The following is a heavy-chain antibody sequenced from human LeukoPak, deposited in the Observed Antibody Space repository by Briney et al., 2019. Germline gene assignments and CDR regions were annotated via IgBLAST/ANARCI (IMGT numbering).Heavy chain of an antibody. CDR1: GFTFSSYA. J-gene: IGHJ4*02. CDR3: AKAQLWYCSGGSCYFDY. CDR2: ISGSGGST. D-gene: IGHD2-15*01. Sequence: SGGSLRLSCAASGFTFSSYAMSWVRQAPGKGLEWVSAISGSGGSTYYADSVKGRFTISRDNSKNTLYLQMNSLRAEDTAVYYCAKAQLWYCSGGSCYFDYWGQGTLVTVSS. V-gene: IGHV3-23*01.